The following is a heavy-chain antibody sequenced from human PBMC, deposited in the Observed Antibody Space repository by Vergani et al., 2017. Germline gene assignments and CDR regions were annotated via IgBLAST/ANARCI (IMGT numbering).Heavy chain of an antibody. CDR1: GFTFKKYA. Sequence: EVQLLESGGGVAQPGGSLRLSCAASGFTFKKYAITWVRQAPGRGLEWVSIIIDNGGTTYYADSLKGRFTIHRDNSKDTLYLQMNSLRSEDTAVYYCARGYFTNSIGRWKVDSWGQGTLVTVSS. CDR3: ARGYFTNSIGRWKVDS. J-gene: IGHJ4*02. D-gene: IGHD2-8*01. CDR2: IIDNGGTT. V-gene: IGHV3-23*01.